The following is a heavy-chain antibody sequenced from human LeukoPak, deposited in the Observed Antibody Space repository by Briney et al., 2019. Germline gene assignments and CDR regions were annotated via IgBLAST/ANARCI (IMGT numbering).Heavy chain of an antibody. V-gene: IGHV3-21*01. Sequence: GGSLRLSCAASGFTFSSYSMNWVRQAPGKGLEWVSSISSSSSYIYYADSVKGRFTISRDNSKNTLYLQMNSLRAEDTAVYYCARGSNSNCDYFDYWGQGTLVTVSS. D-gene: IGHD4-11*01. CDR1: GFTFSSYS. CDR2: ISSSSSYI. J-gene: IGHJ4*02. CDR3: ARGSNSNCDYFDY.